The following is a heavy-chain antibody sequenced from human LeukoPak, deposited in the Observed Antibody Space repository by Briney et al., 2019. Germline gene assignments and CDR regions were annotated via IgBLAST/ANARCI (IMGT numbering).Heavy chain of an antibody. D-gene: IGHD6-19*01. V-gene: IGHV4-59*01. Sequence: PSETLSLTCTASGGSISSYYWSWIRQPPGKGLEWIGYIYYSGSTNYNPSLKSRVTISVDTSKNQFSLKLSSVTAADTAVYHCAREKSGIAVAGEAFDIWGQGTMVTVSS. CDR2: IYYSGST. CDR3: AREKSGIAVAGEAFDI. J-gene: IGHJ3*02. CDR1: GGSISSYY.